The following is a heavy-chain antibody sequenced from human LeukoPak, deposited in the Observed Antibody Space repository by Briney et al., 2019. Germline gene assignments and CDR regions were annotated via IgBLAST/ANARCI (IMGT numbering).Heavy chain of an antibody. CDR3: ARNDFWSGSFDY. D-gene: IGHD3-3*01. J-gene: IGHJ4*02. CDR1: GFTLSSFA. Sequence: GGSLRLSCAASGFTLSSFAFNWVRQALGKGLEWIAYINIGGAPIYYADSVQGRFTISRDDADNSLYLQMNSLRADDTALYYCARNDFWSGSFDYWGQGTLVTVSS. CDR2: INIGGAPI. V-gene: IGHV3-48*01.